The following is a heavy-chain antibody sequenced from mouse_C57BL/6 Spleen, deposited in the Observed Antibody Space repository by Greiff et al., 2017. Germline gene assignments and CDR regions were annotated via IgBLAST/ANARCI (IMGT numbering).Heavy chain of an antibody. J-gene: IGHJ3*01. CDR2: ISYDGSN. CDR1: GYSITSGYY. D-gene: IGHD2-5*01. CDR3: AREYSNYLFAY. Sequence: DVKLQESGPGLVKPSQSLSLTCSVTGYSITSGYYWNWIRQFPGNKLEWMGYISYDGSNNYNPSLKNRISITRDTSKNQFFLKLNSVTTEDTATYYCAREYSNYLFAYWGQGTLVTVSA. V-gene: IGHV3-6*01.